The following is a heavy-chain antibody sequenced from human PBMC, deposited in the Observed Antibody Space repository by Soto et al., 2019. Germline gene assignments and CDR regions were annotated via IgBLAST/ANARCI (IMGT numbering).Heavy chain of an antibody. CDR2: IYYSGST. V-gene: IGHV4-39*07. D-gene: IGHD1-26*01. CDR1: GGSISSSSYY. CDR3: ARHSPTYYDFDY. Sequence: SETLSLTCTVSGGSISSSSYYWGWIRQPPGKGLEWIGSIYYSGSTNYNPSLKSRVTISVDTSKSQFSLKLSSVAAADTAVYFCARHSPTYYDFDYWGQGTQVTVSS. J-gene: IGHJ4*02.